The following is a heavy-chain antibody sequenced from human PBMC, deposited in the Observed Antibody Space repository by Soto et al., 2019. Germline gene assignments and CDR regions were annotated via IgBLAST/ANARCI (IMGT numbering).Heavy chain of an antibody. CDR2: VSTSGRST. V-gene: IGHV3-64D*06. CDR1: GFIFSEST. Sequence: GSLRLSCSASGFIFSESTIYWVRQVPGKGLEAISAVSTSGRSTYYADSVKDRFTISRDNSKNTLFLQMGSLRPEDTAIYYCVKQAHGLDGVAFDYWGQGTQVTVSS. J-gene: IGHJ4*02. D-gene: IGHD2-15*01. CDR3: VKQAHGLDGVAFDY.